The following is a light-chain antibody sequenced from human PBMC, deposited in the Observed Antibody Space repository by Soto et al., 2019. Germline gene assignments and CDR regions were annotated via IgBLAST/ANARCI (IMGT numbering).Light chain of an antibody. CDR3: SSYTSSSPYV. Sequence: VLTQPASVSGSPGQSITISCTGTTSDIGGYNTVSWYQQHPGKVPKLIIYEVSNRPSGVSYRFSGSKSGNTASLTISGLQAEDEADYYCSSYTSSSPYVFGTGTKVTVL. CDR1: TSDIGGYNT. CDR2: EVS. V-gene: IGLV2-14*01. J-gene: IGLJ1*01.